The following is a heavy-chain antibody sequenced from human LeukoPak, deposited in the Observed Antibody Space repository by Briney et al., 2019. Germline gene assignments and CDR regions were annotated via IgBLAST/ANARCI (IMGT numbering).Heavy chain of an antibody. Sequence: ASVKVSCKASGYTFSSYDINWVRQATGQGLEWMGWMNPNSGNTGYAQKFQGRVTITRNTSISTAYMELSSLRSEDTAVYYCARGRGASSSPRPYWYFDLWGRGTLVTVSS. J-gene: IGHJ2*01. CDR1: GYTFSSYD. CDR3: ARGRGASSSPRPYWYFDL. V-gene: IGHV1-8*03. D-gene: IGHD6-6*01. CDR2: MNPNSGNT.